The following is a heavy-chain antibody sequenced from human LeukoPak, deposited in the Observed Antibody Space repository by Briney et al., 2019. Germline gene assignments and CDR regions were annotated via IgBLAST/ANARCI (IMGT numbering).Heavy chain of an antibody. V-gene: IGHV3-30*03. CDR3: ARGDPYDILTRFDP. Sequence: PGGSLRLSCAASGFTFSSYGMHWVRQAPGKGLEWVAVISYDGSNKYYADSVKGRFTISRDNSKNTLYLQMNSLRAEDTAVYYCARGDPYDILTRFDPWGQGTLVTVSS. D-gene: IGHD3-9*01. CDR1: GFTFSSYG. CDR2: ISYDGSNK. J-gene: IGHJ5*02.